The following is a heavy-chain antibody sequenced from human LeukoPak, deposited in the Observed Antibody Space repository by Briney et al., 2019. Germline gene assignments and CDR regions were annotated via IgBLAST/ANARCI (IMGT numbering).Heavy chain of an antibody. J-gene: IGHJ4*02. D-gene: IGHD6-19*01. CDR1: GGSFSGYY. CDR3: ARSPAGIAVAGTLGYYFDY. Sequence: SETLSLTCAVYGGSFSGYYWSWIRQPPGRGLEWIGEINHSGSTNYNPPLKSRVTISVDTSKNQFSLKLSSVTAADTAVYYCARSPAGIAVAGTLGYYFDYWGQGTLVTVSS. V-gene: IGHV4-34*01. CDR2: INHSGST.